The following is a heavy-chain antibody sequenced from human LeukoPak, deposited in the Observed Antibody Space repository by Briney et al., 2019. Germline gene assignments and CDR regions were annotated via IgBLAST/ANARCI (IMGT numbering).Heavy chain of an antibody. CDR3: ARGPHRRTYDRDNWFDP. V-gene: IGHV1-46*01. CDR2: IKPSGDNT. J-gene: IGHJ5*02. Sequence: ASVKVSCKASGYTFTSYYMYWVRQAPGQGLEWMGIIKPSGDNTNYAQKFQGRVTMTRDMSTTTVYMELSSLRSEDTAVYYCARGPHRRTYDRDNWFDPWGQGTLVTVSS. CDR1: GYTFTSYY. D-gene: IGHD3-3*01.